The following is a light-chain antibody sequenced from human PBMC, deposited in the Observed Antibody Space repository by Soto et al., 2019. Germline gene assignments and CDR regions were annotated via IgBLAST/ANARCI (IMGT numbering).Light chain of an antibody. J-gene: IGLJ3*02. V-gene: IGLV2-23*02. Sequence: QSALTHPASVSGSRGQSITIYCTGSSGDIGNYDLVSWYQPIPGRAPKLMIFEVSRRPSGVSARFSVSKSCNTASLTISGLKAEDEADFHCCSYAGGGAWVFGGGTKLTV. CDR2: EVS. CDR3: CSYAGGGAWV. CDR1: SGDIGNYDL.